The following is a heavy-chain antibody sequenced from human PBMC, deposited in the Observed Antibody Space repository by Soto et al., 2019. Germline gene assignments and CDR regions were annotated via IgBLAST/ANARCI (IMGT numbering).Heavy chain of an antibody. V-gene: IGHV4-61*01. CDR2: IYYSGST. D-gene: IGHD3-9*01. Sequence: SETLSLTCTVSGGSVSIGSYYWSWIRQPPGKGLEWIGYIYYSGSTNYNPSLKSRVTISVDTSKNQFSLKLSSVTAADTAVYYCARVGFPYYDILTGYYGSRAGYFDYWGQGTLVTVSS. CDR1: GGSVSIGSYY. CDR3: ARVGFPYYDILTGYYGSRAGYFDY. J-gene: IGHJ4*02.